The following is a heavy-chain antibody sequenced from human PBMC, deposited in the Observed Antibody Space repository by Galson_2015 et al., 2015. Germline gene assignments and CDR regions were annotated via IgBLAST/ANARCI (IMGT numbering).Heavy chain of an antibody. CDR3: ARVGPGRTLMTTGAAFDI. CDR1: GDSITDLNW. J-gene: IGHJ3*02. CDR2: IYHSGTT. D-gene: IGHD4-17*01. V-gene: IGHV4-4*02. Sequence: ETLSLTCALSGDSITDLNWWPWVRQPPGKGLEWIGEIYHSGTTHYNPSLRSRVTISVDKSKNQFSLNLNSVTAADTAVYYCARVGPGRTLMTTGAAFDIWGQGTMVTVSS.